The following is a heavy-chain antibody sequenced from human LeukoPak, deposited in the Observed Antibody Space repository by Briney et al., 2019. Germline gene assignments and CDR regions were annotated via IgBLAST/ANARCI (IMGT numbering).Heavy chain of an antibody. J-gene: IGHJ4*02. CDR1: GGSFSNYL. CDR2: ISHDGYT. Sequence: PSETLSLTCAVYGGSFSNYLWNWIRQPPGKGLEWIGEISHDGYTNYNPSLKSRVTMSVDTSKNQFSLNLNTVTAADTAVYYCAREMISDRGAYDSWGQGTLVTVPS. D-gene: IGHD3/OR15-3a*01. CDR3: AREMISDRGAYDS. V-gene: IGHV4-34*01.